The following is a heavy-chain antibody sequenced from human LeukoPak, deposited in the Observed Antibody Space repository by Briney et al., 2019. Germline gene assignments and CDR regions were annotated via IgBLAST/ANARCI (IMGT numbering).Heavy chain of an antibody. V-gene: IGHV3-23*01. CDR2: ISGSGGST. J-gene: IGHJ4*02. CDR3: AKPELDYDFWSGYFPSQFDY. Sequence: GGSLRLSCAASGFTFSSYAMSWVRQAPGKGLEWVSAISGSGGSTYYADSVKARFTISRDNSKNTLYLQMNSLRAEDTAVYYCAKPELDYDFWSGYFPSQFDYWGQGTLVTVSS. CDR1: GFTFSSYA. D-gene: IGHD3-3*01.